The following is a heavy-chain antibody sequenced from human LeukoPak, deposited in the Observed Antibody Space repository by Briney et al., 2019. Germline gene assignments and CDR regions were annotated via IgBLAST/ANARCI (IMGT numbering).Heavy chain of an antibody. Sequence: SETLSLTCTVSGGSISSSSYFWGWIRQPPGKGLEWIGYIYYSGSTYYNPSLKSLFTISVDTSKTESSLKLNSVTAADTAVYYCARKAPYYSDSSGPLGTYYFDYWGQGTLVTVSS. CDR3: ARKAPYYSDSSGPLGTYYFDY. CDR1: GGSISSSSYF. D-gene: IGHD3-22*01. J-gene: IGHJ4*02. CDR2: IYYSGST. V-gene: IGHV4-39*07.